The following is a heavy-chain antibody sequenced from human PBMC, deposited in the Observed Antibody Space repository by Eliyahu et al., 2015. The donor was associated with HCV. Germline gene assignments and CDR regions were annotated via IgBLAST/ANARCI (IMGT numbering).Heavy chain of an antibody. J-gene: IGHJ3*02. CDR1: GGSFXGYY. CDR2: INHRGST. D-gene: IGHD2-2*01. CDR3: ARGFSGTNGRGGLDM. Sequence: QVQLQQWXAGLLXPSXXLSLTCXVYGGSFXGYYWTWIRQPPGKGLEWIGEINHRGSTNYNPALKSRVTISVDTSKKQFSLRLRSVTAADTAVYYCARGFSGTNGRGGLDMWGQGTMVTVSS. V-gene: IGHV4-34*01.